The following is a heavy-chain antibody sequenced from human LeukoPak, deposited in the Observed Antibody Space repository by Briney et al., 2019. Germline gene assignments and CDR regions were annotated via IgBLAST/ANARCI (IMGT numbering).Heavy chain of an antibody. CDR3: ARGHWSGYNWNRRGAFGI. CDR2: INHSGST. D-gene: IGHD1/OR15-1a*01. Sequence: SETLSLTCAVYGGSFSGYYWSWIRQPPGKGLEWIGEINHSGSTNYNPSLKSRVTISVDTSKNQFSLKLSSVTAADTAVYYCARGHWSGYNWNRRGAFGIWGQGTMVTVSS. CDR1: GGSFSGYY. V-gene: IGHV4-34*01. J-gene: IGHJ3*02.